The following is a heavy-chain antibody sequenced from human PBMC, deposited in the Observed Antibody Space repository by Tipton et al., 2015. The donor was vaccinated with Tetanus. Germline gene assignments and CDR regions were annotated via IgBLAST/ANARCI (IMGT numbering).Heavy chain of an antibody. CDR1: GGSFSGNF. CDR3: ASRTVKRVVVAAPMKSYGRDV. D-gene: IGHD2-21*02. J-gene: IGHJ6*02. Sequence: TLSLTCAVYGGSFSGNFWNWIRQPPGKGLEWIGEISHGGSTHYNPSLKSRVTMSVDTSKNQFSLKLNSVSAADPAVYYCASRTVKRVVVAAPMKSYGRDVWGHGTTVAVSS. CDR2: ISHGGST. V-gene: IGHV4-34*01.